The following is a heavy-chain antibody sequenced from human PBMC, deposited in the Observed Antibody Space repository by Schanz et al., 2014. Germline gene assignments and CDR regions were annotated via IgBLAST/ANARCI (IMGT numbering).Heavy chain of an antibody. Sequence: QVRLVESGGGVVQPGGSLRLSCAASGFTFSTTGMHWVRQAPGKGLVWVTYIRYDGINTYYADSVKGRLTVSRDNAKSTLFLQMDSLRTEDTAIYYCAKEWSPSFWGQGTLVTVSS. CDR2: IRYDGINT. D-gene: IGHD1-26*01. V-gene: IGHV3-30*02. CDR1: GFTFSTTG. CDR3: AKEWSPSF. J-gene: IGHJ4*02.